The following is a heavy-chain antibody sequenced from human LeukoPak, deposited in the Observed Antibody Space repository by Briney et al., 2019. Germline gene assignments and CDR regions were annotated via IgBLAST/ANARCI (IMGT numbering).Heavy chain of an antibody. CDR1: GFTFRRHG. D-gene: IGHD1-1*01. V-gene: IGHV3-30*18. CDR3: AKMNGYMDV. J-gene: IGHJ6*03. Sequence: GGSLRLSCAASGFTFRRHGMHWVRQAPGKGLEWLGVISYEGTISNYADSVKGRFTLSRDNSKNTMYLEMNSLRAEDTAVYYCAKMNGYMDVWGKGTTVTVSS. CDR2: ISYEGTIS.